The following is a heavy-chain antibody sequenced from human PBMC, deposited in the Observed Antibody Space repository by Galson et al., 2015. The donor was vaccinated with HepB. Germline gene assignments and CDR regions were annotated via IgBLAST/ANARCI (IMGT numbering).Heavy chain of an antibody. V-gene: IGHV3-11*01. CDR3: ARDRRARGMDV. CDR2: ISSSGSTI. Sequence: SLRLPCAACGVIFSDYYMSWCRHGAGKGVEWVSYISSSGSTIYYADSVKGRFTISRDNAKNSLYLQMNSLRAEDTAVYYCARDRRARGMDVWGQGTTVTVSS. CDR1: GVIFSDYY. J-gene: IGHJ6*02.